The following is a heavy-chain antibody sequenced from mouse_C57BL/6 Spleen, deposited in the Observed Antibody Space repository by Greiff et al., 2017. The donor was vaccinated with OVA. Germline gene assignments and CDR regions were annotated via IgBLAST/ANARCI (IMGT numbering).Heavy chain of an antibody. CDR2: ISSGSSTI. Sequence: EVMLVESGGGLVKPGGSLKLSCAASGFTFSDYGMHWVRQAPEKGLEWVAYISSGSSTIYYADTVKGRFTISRDNAKNTLFLQMTSLRSEDTAMDYCARRNYGNWYFDVWGTGTTVTVSS. V-gene: IGHV5-17*01. CDR3: ARRNYGNWYFDV. D-gene: IGHD2-1*01. CDR1: GFTFSDYG. J-gene: IGHJ1*03.